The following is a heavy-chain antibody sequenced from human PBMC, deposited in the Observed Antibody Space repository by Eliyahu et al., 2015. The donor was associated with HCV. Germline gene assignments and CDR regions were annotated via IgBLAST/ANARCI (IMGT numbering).Heavy chain of an antibody. D-gene: IGHD3-10*01. CDR2: VFYSGST. Sequence: QLQLQESGPGLVRPSETLSLTCTVSGVSITNNTYWWGWIRQSPGKGLEWLGSVFYSGSTYYNSSLSSRVTLSVDTSKNQFSLRLRSVTAADTALYYCARQAGEYGIYYFDYWGQGTLVTVSS. J-gene: IGHJ4*02. CDR1: GVSITNNTYW. CDR3: ARQAGEYGIYYFDY. V-gene: IGHV4-39*01.